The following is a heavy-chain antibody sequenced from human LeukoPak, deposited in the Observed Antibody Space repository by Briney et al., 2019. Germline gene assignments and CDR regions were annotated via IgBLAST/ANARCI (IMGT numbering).Heavy chain of an antibody. D-gene: IGHD3-10*01. CDR1: GGSLSSSSYY. J-gene: IGHJ4*02. V-gene: IGHV4-39*07. CDR2: INYSGST. CDR3: ARDLREFARRFDS. Sequence: SETLSLTCTVSGGSLSSSSYYWGWLRQPPGKGLEWIGCINYSGSTHYKVSLKSRVTISVDTSKNQFSLKLSSVTAADTAVYYCARDLREFARRFDSWGQGTLVTVSS.